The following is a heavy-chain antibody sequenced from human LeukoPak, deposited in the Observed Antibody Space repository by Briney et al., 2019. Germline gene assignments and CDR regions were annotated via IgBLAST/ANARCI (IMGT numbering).Heavy chain of an antibody. D-gene: IGHD3-16*01. CDR1: GFDFNYYD. CDR3: ARRGGLSSGRGFDH. Sequence: PGGSLRLSCVASGFDFNYYDMNWVRQAPGKGLEWVSSISSSGSYIYFADSTKGRFTISRDNANNSVFLQMSSLRPEDTAVYYCARRGGLSSGRGFDHWGQGTLVTVSS. J-gene: IGHJ4*02. V-gene: IGHV3-21*01. CDR2: ISSSGSYI.